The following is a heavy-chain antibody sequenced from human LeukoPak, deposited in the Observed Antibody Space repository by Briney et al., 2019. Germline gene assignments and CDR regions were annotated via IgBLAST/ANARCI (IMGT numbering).Heavy chain of an antibody. CDR3: AKDSGWYSPIDY. V-gene: IGHV3-30*18. CDR2: ISYDGSNK. Sequence: GRSLRLSCAASGFTFSDYYMSWIRQAPGKGLEWVAVISYDGSNKYYADSVKGRFTISRDNSKNTLYLQMNSLRAEDTAVYYCAKDSGWYSPIDYWGQGTLVTVSS. D-gene: IGHD6-19*01. CDR1: GFTFSDYY. J-gene: IGHJ4*02.